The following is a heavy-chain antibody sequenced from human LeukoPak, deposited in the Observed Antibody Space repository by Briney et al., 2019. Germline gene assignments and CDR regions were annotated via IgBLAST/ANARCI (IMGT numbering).Heavy chain of an antibody. CDR3: AKDYRGSYLGNWFDP. V-gene: IGHV3-23*01. Sequence: GGSLRLSCAASGFTFSSYAMSWVRQAPGKGLEWVSAISGSGGSTYYADSVKGRFTISRDNSKNTLYLQMNSLRAEDTAVYYCAKDYRGSYLGNWFDPWGQGTLVTVSS. CDR2: ISGSGGST. D-gene: IGHD1-26*01. CDR1: GFTFSSYA. J-gene: IGHJ5*02.